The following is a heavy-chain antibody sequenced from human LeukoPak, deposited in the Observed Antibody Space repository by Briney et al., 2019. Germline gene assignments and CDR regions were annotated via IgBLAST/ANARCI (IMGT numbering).Heavy chain of an antibody. J-gene: IGHJ4*02. CDR1: GGSISRCY. CDR2: IYYSGNT. V-gene: IGHV4-59*01. D-gene: IGHD5/OR15-5a*01. CDR3: ARREYGVQIDY. Sequence: SETLSLTCSVSGGSISRCYWSWIRQPPGKGLEWIGYIYYSGNTKYNPSLKSRVTISVDTSKNQFSLKMSSVAAADTAVYYCARREYGVQIDYWGQGTLVTVSS.